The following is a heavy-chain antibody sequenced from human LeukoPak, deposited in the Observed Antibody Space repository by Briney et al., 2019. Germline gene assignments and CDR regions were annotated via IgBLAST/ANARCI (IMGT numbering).Heavy chain of an antibody. CDR2: ISYDGSNK. CDR3: ARDGGPGDYEAVYMDV. V-gene: IGHV3-30-3*01. Sequence: GGSLRLSCAASGFTFSSYAMHWVRQAPGKGLEWVAVISYDGSNKYYADSVKGRFTISRDNSKNTLYLQMNSLRAEDTAVYYCARDGGPGDYEAVYMDVWGKGTTVTVSS. D-gene: IGHD4-17*01. CDR1: GFTFSSYA. J-gene: IGHJ6*03.